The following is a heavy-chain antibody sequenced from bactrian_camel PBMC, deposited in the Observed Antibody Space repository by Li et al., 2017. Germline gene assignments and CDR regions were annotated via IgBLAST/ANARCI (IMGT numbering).Heavy chain of an antibody. D-gene: IGHD4*01. Sequence: QLVESGGGLVQPGGSLRLSCAASGFTFSSYYMSWVRQAPGKGLEWVSSVYSGGGSAYYADSVKGRFTISKDNAKNTLYLQMNGLKPEDTAVYFCAAESRGYGDSDLYRPFGYWGQGTQVTVS. V-gene: IGHV3-2*01. CDR1: GFTFSSYY. J-gene: IGHJ6*01. CDR3: AAESRGYGDSDLYRPFGY. CDR2: VYSGGGSA.